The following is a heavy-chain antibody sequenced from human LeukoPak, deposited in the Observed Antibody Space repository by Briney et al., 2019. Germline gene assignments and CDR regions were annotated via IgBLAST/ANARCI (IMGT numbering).Heavy chain of an antibody. J-gene: IGHJ4*02. CDR1: GYTFTSYD. Sequence: ASVKVSCKASGYTFTSYDINWVRQATGQGLEWMGWMNPNSGNTGYAQKFQGRVTMTRDTSITTAYMELSSLRSEDTAVYYCARALWFGELLPLDYWGQGTLVTASS. V-gene: IGHV1-8*01. CDR3: ARALWFGELLPLDY. D-gene: IGHD3-10*01. CDR2: MNPNSGNT.